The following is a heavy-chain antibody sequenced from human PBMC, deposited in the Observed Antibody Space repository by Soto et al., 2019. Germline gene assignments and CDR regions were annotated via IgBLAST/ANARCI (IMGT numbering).Heavy chain of an antibody. CDR2: ISYGGGTT. V-gene: IGHV3-23*01. CDR3: ASRSSGWYFDY. CDR1: EFTFSNYA. D-gene: IGHD6-19*01. J-gene: IGHJ4*02. Sequence: GGYLRLSCAASEFTFSNYAMSWVRQAPGKGLEWVSAISYGGGTTYYADSVKGRFTISRDNSKNTLYLQMNSLRAEDTAVYYCASRSSGWYFDYWGQGTLVTVSS.